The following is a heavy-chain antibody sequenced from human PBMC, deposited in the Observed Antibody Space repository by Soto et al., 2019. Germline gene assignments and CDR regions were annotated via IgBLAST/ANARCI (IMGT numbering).Heavy chain of an antibody. CDR2: IIPIFGTA. CDR1: GGTFSSYA. J-gene: IGHJ6*02. D-gene: IGHD5-18*01. V-gene: IGHV1-69*13. CDR3: ASGFERVGIHLWSYLDDKYYYGMDV. Sequence: SVKVSCKASGGTFSSYAISWVRRAPGQGLEWRGGIIPIFGTANYAQKFQGRVTITADESTSTAYMELSSLRSEDTAVYYCASGFERVGIHLWSYLDDKYYYGMDVWGQGTTVTVSS.